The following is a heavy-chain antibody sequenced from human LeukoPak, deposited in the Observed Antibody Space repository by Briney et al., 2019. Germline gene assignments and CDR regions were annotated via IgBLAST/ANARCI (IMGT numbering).Heavy chain of an antibody. CDR1: GFTFSSYA. CDR3: AREKFYDNSGFDF. CDR2: LTGRGDST. Sequence: GGSLRLSCAASGFTFSSYAMSWVRQAPGKGLQCVSALTGRGDSTNYADSVKGRFTISRDNSKNTLYLQMDSLRAEDTAIYYCAREKFYDNSGFDFWGRGTLVTVSS. J-gene: IGHJ4*02. V-gene: IGHV3-23*01. D-gene: IGHD3-22*01.